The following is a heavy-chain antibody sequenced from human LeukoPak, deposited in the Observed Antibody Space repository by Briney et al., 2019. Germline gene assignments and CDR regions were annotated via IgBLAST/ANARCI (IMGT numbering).Heavy chain of an antibody. V-gene: IGHV3-74*01. D-gene: IGHD2-15*01. CDR1: GFTFSSYW. CDR2: VSSDGRST. J-gene: IGHJ4*02. CDR3: ARDQLYCSGGICYFEY. Sequence: GESLKISCAASGFTFSSYWMHWVRQAPGKGLVWVARVSSDGRSTTSADSVKGRFSISRDNAKNTLYLQMNGLRTEDTAVYYCARDQLYCSGGICYFEYWGQGTLVTVSS.